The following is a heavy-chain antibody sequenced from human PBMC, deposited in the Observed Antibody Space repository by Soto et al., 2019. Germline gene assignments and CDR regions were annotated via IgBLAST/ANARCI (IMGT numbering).Heavy chain of an antibody. V-gene: IGHV3-30-3*01. CDR3: ATASRRGDRSNCDAFDI. CDR1: RVTFSPYA. D-gene: IGHD1-26*01. Sequence: ESGGGVVQPGRSLRLSCAASRVTFSPYAMHWVRQAPGKGLEWVAVISYVGTSTYYADSVKGRFTISRDNSKNTLYLQMDSLGPDNTAVYYCATASRRGDRSNCDAFDIWGQGTMVTVSS. J-gene: IGHJ3*02. CDR2: ISYVGTST.